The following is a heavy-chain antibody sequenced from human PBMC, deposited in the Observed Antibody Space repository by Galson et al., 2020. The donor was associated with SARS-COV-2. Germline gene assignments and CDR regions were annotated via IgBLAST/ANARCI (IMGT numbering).Heavy chain of an antibody. D-gene: IGHD6-6*01. V-gene: IGHV5-10-1*01. CDR1: RYSFTNYW. CDR2: IDYSDSYT. Sequence: SCMGSRYSFTNYWFSWVLQMPGKELAWMGRIDYSDSYTNFSPSFQDHVTIAADNSFNTAYLQWSSLKASDTAMYYCSRIGYSSSSFRDLELRSWGMGVWGQGTTVTVSS. CDR3: SRIGYSSSSFRDLELRSWGMGV. J-gene: IGHJ6*02.